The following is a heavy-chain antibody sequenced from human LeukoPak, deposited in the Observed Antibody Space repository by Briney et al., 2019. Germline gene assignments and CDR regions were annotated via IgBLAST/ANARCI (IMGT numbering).Heavy chain of an antibody. Sequence: GGSLRLSCAASGFTFSSYSMNWVRQAPGKGLEWVSSISSSSSYIYYADSVKGRFTISRDNAKNSLYLQMNSLRAEDTAVYYCAKESIAAAGTVFDPWGQGTLVTASS. V-gene: IGHV3-21*01. CDR1: GFTFSSYS. CDR2: ISSSSSYI. CDR3: AKESIAAAGTVFDP. J-gene: IGHJ5*02. D-gene: IGHD6-13*01.